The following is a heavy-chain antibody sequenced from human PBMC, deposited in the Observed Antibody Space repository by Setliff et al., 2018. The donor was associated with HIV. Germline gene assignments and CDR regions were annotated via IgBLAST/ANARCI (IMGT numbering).Heavy chain of an antibody. CDR1: GYTFATDG. V-gene: IGHV1-18*01. CDR3: ARSDCSSVRCYLGHAFEI. D-gene: IGHD2-15*01. J-gene: IGHJ3*02. Sequence: ASVKVSCKASGYTFATDGISWVRQAPGQGLEWMGWITPIKGDTKYSEKFKGRVTLTTDTSTSTAYMELRSLRSDDTAIYYCARSDCSSVRCYLGHAFEIWGQGTMVTVSS. CDR2: ITPIKGDT.